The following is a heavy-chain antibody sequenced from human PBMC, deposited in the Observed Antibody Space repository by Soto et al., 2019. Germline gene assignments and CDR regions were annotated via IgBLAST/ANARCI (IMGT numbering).Heavy chain of an antibody. J-gene: IGHJ4*02. Sequence: PGGSLRLSCAASGSTFSSYSMNWVRQAPGKGLEWVSSISSSSSYIYYADSVKGRFTISRDNAKNSLYLQMNSLRAEDTAVYYCARDARTWNPFDYWGQGTLVTVSS. D-gene: IGHD1-1*01. CDR3: ARDARTWNPFDY. V-gene: IGHV3-21*01. CDR1: GSTFSSYS. CDR2: ISSSSSYI.